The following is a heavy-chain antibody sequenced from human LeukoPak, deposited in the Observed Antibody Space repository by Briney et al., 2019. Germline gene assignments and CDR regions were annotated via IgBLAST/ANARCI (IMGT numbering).Heavy chain of an antibody. CDR1: GYFFTGYD. Sequence: PGASVKVSWKASGYFFTGYDVQWMRQAPGQGLQWLGRISPDSGDTIYGQSFQGRVTLTRDRSSRTAYLELKWLTSADTAVYYCAALGSNMKERTDPWGQGTPVTVSS. CDR3: AALGSNMKERTDP. D-gene: IGHD7-27*01. V-gene: IGHV1-2*02. J-gene: IGHJ5*02. CDR2: ISPDSGDT.